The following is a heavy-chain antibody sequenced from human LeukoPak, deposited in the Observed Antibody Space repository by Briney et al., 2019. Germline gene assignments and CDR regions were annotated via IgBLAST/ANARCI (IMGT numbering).Heavy chain of an antibody. Sequence: PSETLSLTCSVSGGSISSSSYFWGWIRQPPGKGLEWIGSIYYSGSTYSNPSLKSRVTISVDTSKSQFSLKLSSVTAAGTAVYYCARDGYTYGSFDYWGQGTLVTVSS. D-gene: IGHD5-18*01. V-gene: IGHV4-39*01. CDR2: IYYSGST. J-gene: IGHJ4*02. CDR1: GGSISSSSYF. CDR3: ARDGYTYGSFDY.